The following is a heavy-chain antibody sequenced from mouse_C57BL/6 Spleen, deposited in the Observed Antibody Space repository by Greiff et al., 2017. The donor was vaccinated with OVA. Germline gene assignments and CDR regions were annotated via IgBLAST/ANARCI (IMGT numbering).Heavy chain of an antibody. CDR2: IRLKSDNYAT. V-gene: IGHV6-3*01. Sequence: EVKLMESGGGLVQPGGSMKLSCVASGFTFSNYWMNWVRQSPEKGLEWVAQIRLKSDNYATHYAVSVKGRFTISRDDSKSGVYLQMNNLSAEDTGIYYCTGEGFYYAMDYWGQGTSVTVSS. CDR3: TGEGFYYAMDY. CDR1: GFTFSNYW. J-gene: IGHJ4*01.